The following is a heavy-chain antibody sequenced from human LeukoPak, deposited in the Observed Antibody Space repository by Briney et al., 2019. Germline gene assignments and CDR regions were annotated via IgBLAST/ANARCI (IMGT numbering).Heavy chain of an antibody. CDR1: GFTFSSYA. CDR3: ARARASGRSGFDY. D-gene: IGHD2-15*01. CDR2: IKQDGSEK. V-gene: IGHV3-7*03. Sequence: GGSLRLSCAASGFTFSSYAMHWVRQAPGKGLEWVANIKQDGSEKYYVDSVKGRFTISRDNAKNSLYLQMNSLRAEDTAVYYCARARASGRSGFDYWGQGTLVTVSS. J-gene: IGHJ4*02.